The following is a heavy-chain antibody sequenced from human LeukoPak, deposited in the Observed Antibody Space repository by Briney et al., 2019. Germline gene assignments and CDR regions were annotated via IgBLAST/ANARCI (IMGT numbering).Heavy chain of an antibody. CDR1: GFSFSDYG. V-gene: IGHV3-48*04. CDR3: ARDYYDSSGYYDY. J-gene: IGHJ4*02. CDR2: ISSSGSTI. Sequence: PGGSLSLSCAASGFSFSDYGMHWVRQAPGKGLEWVSYISSSGSTIYYADSVKGRFTISRDNAKNSLYLQMNSLRAEDTAVYYCARDYYDSSGYYDYWGQGTLVTVSS. D-gene: IGHD3-22*01.